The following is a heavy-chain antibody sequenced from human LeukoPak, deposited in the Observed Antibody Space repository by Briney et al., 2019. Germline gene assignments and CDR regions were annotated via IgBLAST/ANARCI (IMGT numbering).Heavy chain of an antibody. D-gene: IGHD6-13*01. J-gene: IGHJ5*02. Sequence: SETLSLTCAVYGGSFSGYYWSWIRQPAGKGLEWNGRIYTSGSTNYNPSLKSRVTMSVDTSKNQFSLKLSSVTAADTAVYYCARWVVAAAAQSFDPWGQGTLVTVSS. CDR3: ARWVVAAAAQSFDP. CDR2: IYTSGST. CDR1: GGSFSGYY. V-gene: IGHV4-59*10.